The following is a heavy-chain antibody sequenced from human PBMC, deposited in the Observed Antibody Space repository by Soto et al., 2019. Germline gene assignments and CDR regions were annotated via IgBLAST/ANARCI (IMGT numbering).Heavy chain of an antibody. V-gene: IGHV3-11*01. CDR2: IRSSDNTR. CDR1: GFSIGDFY. Sequence: RLSCAASGFSIGDFYMSWIRQAPGKGLEWVSYIRSSDNTRYYADSVKGRFTISRDNAKNSLYLQMNSLRAEDTAVYYCARGNALYDYWGQGTLVTVSS. J-gene: IGHJ4*02. CDR3: ARGNALYDY. D-gene: IGHD2-2*01.